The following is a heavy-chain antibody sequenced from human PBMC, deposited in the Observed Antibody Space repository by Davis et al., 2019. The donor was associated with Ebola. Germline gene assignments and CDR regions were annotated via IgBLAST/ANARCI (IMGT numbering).Heavy chain of an antibody. D-gene: IGHD5-24*01. V-gene: IGHV2-5*02. CDR3: AYSLGMATGFDY. CDR1: GFSPRTRVG. CDR2: IYCDDDK. Sequence: SGPTLANPPQTLTLTCTFSGFSPRTRVGVGWIRQPPGKALEWPALIYCDDDKRYSPSIQTRLTITKDTSKNQLVLTTTNRDPVDTGTNYCAYSLGMATGFDYWGQGTFVTVSS. J-gene: IGHJ4*02.